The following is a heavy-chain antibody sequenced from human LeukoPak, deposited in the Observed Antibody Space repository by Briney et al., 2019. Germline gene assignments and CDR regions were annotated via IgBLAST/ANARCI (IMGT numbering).Heavy chain of an antibody. CDR2: MNPNSGNT. Sequence: ASVKVSCKASGGTFSSYAISWVRQAPGQGLEWMGWMNPNSGNTGYAQKFQGRVTMTRNTSISTAYMELSSLRSEDTAVYYCARVWFGELIDYWGQGTLVTVSS. CDR1: GGTFSSYA. V-gene: IGHV1-8*02. J-gene: IGHJ4*02. CDR3: ARVWFGELIDY. D-gene: IGHD3-10*01.